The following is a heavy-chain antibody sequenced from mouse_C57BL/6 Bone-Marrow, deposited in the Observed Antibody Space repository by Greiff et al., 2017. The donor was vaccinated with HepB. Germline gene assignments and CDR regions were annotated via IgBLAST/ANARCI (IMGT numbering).Heavy chain of an antibody. D-gene: IGHD1-1*01. Sequence: EVKLVESGGGLVKPGGSLKLSCAASGFTFSDYGMHWVRQAPEKGLEWVAYISSGSSTIYYADTVKGRFTISRDNAKNTLFLQMTRLRSEDTAMYYCAREDYGDYAMDYWGQGTSVTVSS. CDR1: GFTFSDYG. J-gene: IGHJ4*01. CDR3: AREDYGDYAMDY. V-gene: IGHV5-17*01. CDR2: ISSGSSTI.